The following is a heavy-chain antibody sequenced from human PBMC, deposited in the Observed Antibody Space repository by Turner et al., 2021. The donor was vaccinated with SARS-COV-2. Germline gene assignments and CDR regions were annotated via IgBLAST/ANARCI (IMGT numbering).Heavy chain of an antibody. D-gene: IGHD3-22*01. CDR1: GFTFDDYA. J-gene: IGHJ3*02. CDR3: AKDKSAEDYYDSSGYYGGGAFDI. CDR2: ISWNSGTI. Sequence: EVQLVESGGGLVQPGGSLRLSCAASGFTFDDYAMHWVRQASGKGLEGVSGISWNSGTIGYADSVKGRFTISRDNAKNALYLQMNSLRAEDTALYYCAKDKSAEDYYDSSGYYGGGAFDIWGQGTMVTVSS. V-gene: IGHV3-9*01.